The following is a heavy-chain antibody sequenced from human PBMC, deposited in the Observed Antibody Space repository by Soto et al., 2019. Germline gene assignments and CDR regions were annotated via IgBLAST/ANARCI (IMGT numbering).Heavy chain of an antibody. CDR1: GGSISSGGYY. J-gene: IGHJ4*02. CDR3: AREGARGYSYGDDY. Sequence: PWETLSLTCTVSGGSISSGGYYWSWIRQHPGKGLEWIGYIYYSGSTYYNPSLKSRVTISVDTSKNQFSLKLSSVTAADTAVYYCAREGARGYSYGDDYWGQGTLVTVSS. V-gene: IGHV4-31*03. CDR2: IYYSGST. D-gene: IGHD5-18*01.